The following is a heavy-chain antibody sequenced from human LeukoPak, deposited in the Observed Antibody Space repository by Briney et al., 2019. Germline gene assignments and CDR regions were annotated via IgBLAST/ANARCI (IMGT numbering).Heavy chain of an antibody. D-gene: IGHD5-24*01. CDR1: GYSFTTYW. V-gene: IGHV5-51*01. J-gene: IGHJ3*02. Sequence: GESLKISCKGFGYSFTTYWIGWVRQKPGIGLECMGIVYPGDSDTKYSPSFQGQVTISADKSISTAYLQWSGLKASDTAMYYCARLRDGYNLDAFDIWGQGTMVTVSS. CDR3: ARLRDGYNLDAFDI. CDR2: VYPGDSDT.